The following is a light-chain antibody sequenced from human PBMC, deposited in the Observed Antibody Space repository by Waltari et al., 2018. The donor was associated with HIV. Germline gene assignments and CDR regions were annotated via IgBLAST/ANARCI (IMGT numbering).Light chain of an antibody. J-gene: IGLJ2*01. V-gene: IGLV2-14*01. CDR2: DVS. CDR3: SSYTSSSTVV. CDR1: SSDVGGYHY. Sequence: QSALTQPASVSGSPGQSTTISCTGTSSDVGGYHYVTCYQQHPGKATNIMIYDVSNRPSGFSYRFYGSKAGNTASLTISGLRADDSADYYCSSYTSSSTVVFAGGTKLTVL.